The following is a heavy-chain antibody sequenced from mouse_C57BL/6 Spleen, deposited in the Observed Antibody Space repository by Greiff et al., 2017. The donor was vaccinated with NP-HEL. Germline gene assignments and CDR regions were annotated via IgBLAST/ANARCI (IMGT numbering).Heavy chain of an antibody. Sequence: VQLQQSGAELVKPGASVKISCKASGYAFSSYWMNWVKQRPGKGLEWIGQLYPGDGDTNYNGKFKGKATLTADKSSSTAYMQLSSLTSEDSAVYFCARKGDDYDAMDYWGQGTSVTVSS. CDR3: ARKGDDYDAMDY. CDR1: GYAFSSYW. J-gene: IGHJ4*01. V-gene: IGHV1-80*01. CDR2: LYPGDGDT.